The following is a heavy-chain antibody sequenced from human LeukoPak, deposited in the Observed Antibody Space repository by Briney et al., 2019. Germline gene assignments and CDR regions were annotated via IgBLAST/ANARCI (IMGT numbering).Heavy chain of an antibody. D-gene: IGHD2-21*01. J-gene: IGHJ4*02. Sequence: PGGSLRLSWAPSGSIFSNYGMHWVRQAPGKGLEWLAVISYDGRTEYYAGSVKGRFTTSRDNFKYTLYLQIDSLRDEDTAIYYCARPLIEDISSRFFVFWGQGIVVTVSS. CDR3: ARPLIEDISSRFFVF. CDR2: ISYDGRTE. V-gene: IGHV3-30*03. CDR1: GSIFSNYG.